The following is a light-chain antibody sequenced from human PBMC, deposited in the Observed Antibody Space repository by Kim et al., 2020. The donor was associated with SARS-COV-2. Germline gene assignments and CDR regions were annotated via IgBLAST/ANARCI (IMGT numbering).Light chain of an antibody. CDR2: GAS. V-gene: IGKV1-17*03. Sequence: ACIGDRITITCRASQDGGSYLGWFQQKPGKVPQRLIYGASSRQSGVPSRFSGRGSGTEFTLTISGLQPEDFATYYCLQHNSYPLTFGGGTKVDIK. CDR1: QDGGSY. J-gene: IGKJ4*01. CDR3: LQHNSYPLT.